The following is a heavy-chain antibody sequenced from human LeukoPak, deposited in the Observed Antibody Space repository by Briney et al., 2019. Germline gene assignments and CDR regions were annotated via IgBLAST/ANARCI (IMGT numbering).Heavy chain of an antibody. J-gene: IGHJ4*02. Sequence: SSETLSLTCTVSGDSITSNYWSWIRQAPGKGLEWIGYLRYGGNTNHNSSLKSRITISLDTSKNQFSLRPSSVTAADTAIYYCARESSTSQTNLFDYWGQGTLVTVSS. CDR2: LRYGGNT. V-gene: IGHV4-59*01. CDR3: ARESSTSQTNLFDY. D-gene: IGHD6-6*01. CDR1: GDSITSNY.